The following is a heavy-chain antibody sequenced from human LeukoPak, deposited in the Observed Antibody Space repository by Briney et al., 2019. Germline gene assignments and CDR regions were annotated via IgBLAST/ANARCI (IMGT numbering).Heavy chain of an antibody. CDR1: GGSFSGYY. CDR2: INHSGST. Sequence: SETLSLTCAVYGGSFSGYYWSWIRQPPGKGLEWIGEINHSGSTNYNPSLKSRVTISVDTSKNQFSLKLSSVTAADTAVYYCAIWGSYRYYYWGQGTLVTASS. J-gene: IGHJ4*02. D-gene: IGHD3-16*02. V-gene: IGHV4-34*01. CDR3: AIWGSYRYYY.